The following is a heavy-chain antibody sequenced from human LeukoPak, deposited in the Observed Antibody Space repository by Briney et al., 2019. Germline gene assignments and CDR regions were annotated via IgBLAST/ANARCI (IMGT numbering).Heavy chain of an antibody. CDR1: GYTFTSYG. CDR3: ARDVAAGIAVAGNFDY. Sequence: ASVKVSCKASGYTFTSYGISWVRQAPGQGLEWMGWISAYNGNTNYAQKLQGRVTMTTDTSTSTAYMELRSLRSDDMAVYYCARDVAAGIAVAGNFDYWGQGTLVTVSS. D-gene: IGHD6-19*01. J-gene: IGHJ4*02. CDR2: ISAYNGNT. V-gene: IGHV1-18*03.